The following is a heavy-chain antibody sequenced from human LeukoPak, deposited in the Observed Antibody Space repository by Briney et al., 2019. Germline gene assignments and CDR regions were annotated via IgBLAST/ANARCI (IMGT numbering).Heavy chain of an antibody. V-gene: IGHV2-70*04. D-gene: IGHD6-19*01. CDR3: ARIRYSSGWYDFDY. Sequence: SGPALVKPTQTLTLTCTFSGFSLSTSGMRVSWIRKPPGKALEWLARIDWDDDKFYSTSLKTRLTISKDTSKNQVVLTMTNMDPVDTATYYCARIRYSSGWYDFDYWGQGTLVTVSS. CDR2: IDWDDDK. J-gene: IGHJ4*02. CDR1: GFSLSTSGMR.